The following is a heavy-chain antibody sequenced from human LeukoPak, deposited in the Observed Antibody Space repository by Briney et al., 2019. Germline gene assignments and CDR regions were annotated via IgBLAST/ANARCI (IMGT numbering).Heavy chain of an antibody. CDR1: GASIRGYY. CDR3: TRGPYDSSRD. Sequence: ETLSLTCTVSGASIRGYYWTWIRQPPGKGLEWIGYIYYGGSTNYNPSLKGRITMSADASKTQFSLRLSSGTGADTAVYYCTRGPYDSSRDWGQGTLVTVSS. J-gene: IGHJ4*02. V-gene: IGHV4-59*01. D-gene: IGHD3-22*01. CDR2: IYYGGST.